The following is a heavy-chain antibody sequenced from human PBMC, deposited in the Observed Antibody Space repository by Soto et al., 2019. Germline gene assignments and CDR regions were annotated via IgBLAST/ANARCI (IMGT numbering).Heavy chain of an antibody. CDR3: ARASRGYGTDY. V-gene: IGHV3-30-3*01. J-gene: IGHJ4*02. CDR1: GFTFSSYA. Sequence: GGSLRLSCAASGFTFSSYAMHWVRQAPGKGLEWVAVISYDGSNKYYADSVKGRFTISRDNSKNTLYPQMNSLRAEDTDVYYCARASRGYGTDYWGQGTLVTVSS. CDR2: ISYDGSNK. D-gene: IGHD3-22*01.